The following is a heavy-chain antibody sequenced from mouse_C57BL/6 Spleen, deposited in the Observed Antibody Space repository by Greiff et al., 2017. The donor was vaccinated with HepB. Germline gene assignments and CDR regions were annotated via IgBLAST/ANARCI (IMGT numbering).Heavy chain of an antibody. V-gene: IGHV5-9-1*02. J-gene: IGHJ3*01. CDR3: TREGGSSYPAWFAY. D-gene: IGHD1-1*01. CDR1: GFTFSSYA. Sequence: EVKLMESGEGLVKPGGSLKLSCAASGFTFSSYAMSWVRQTPEKRLEWVAYISSGGDYIYYADTVKGRFTISRDNARNTLYLQMSSLKSEDTAMYYCTREGGSSYPAWFAYWGQGTLVTVSA. CDR2: ISSGGDYI.